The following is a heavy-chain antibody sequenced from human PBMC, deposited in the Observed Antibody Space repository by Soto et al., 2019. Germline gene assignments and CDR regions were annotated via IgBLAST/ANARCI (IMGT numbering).Heavy chain of an antibody. CDR3: ARDTRRITMIRGVLNWFDH. Sequence: GGSLRLSCAASGFTFSDYYMSWIRQAPGKGLEWVSYISSGTTIYYADSVKGRFTISRDNAKNSLFLQMNSLRAEDTALYYCARDTRRITMIRGVLNWFDHWGQGTLVPVSS. D-gene: IGHD3-10*01. J-gene: IGHJ5*02. CDR2: ISSGTTI. V-gene: IGHV3-11*01. CDR1: GFTFSDYY.